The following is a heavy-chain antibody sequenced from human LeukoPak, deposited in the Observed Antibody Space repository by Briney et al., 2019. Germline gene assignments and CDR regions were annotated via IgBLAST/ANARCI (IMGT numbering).Heavy chain of an antibody. Sequence: SVKVSCKASGGTFSSYAISWVRQAPGQGLKWMGGIIPIFGTANYAQKFQGRVTITADESTSTAYMELSSLRSEDTAVYYCARVAYGGNSVSGLLDYWGQGTLVTVSS. CDR3: ARVAYGGNSVSGLLDY. V-gene: IGHV1-69*13. CDR1: GGTFSSYA. CDR2: IIPIFGTA. D-gene: IGHD4-23*01. J-gene: IGHJ4*02.